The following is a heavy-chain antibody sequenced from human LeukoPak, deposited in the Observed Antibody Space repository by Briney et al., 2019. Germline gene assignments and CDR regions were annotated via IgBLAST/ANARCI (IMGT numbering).Heavy chain of an antibody. CDR1: GGSFSGYY. V-gene: IGHV4-34*01. D-gene: IGHD3-10*01. Sequence: SETLSLTCVVYGGSFSGYYWSWIRQSPGKGLEWIGEINHIGSTNYNPSLKSRVTISVDTSKNQFSLKLSSVTAADTAVYYCARGRVRGVMFYWGQGTLVTVSS. CDR2: INHIGST. CDR3: ARGRVRGVMFY. J-gene: IGHJ4*02.